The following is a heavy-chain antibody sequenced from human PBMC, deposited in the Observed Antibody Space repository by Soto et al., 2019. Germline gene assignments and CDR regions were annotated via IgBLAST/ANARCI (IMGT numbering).Heavy chain of an antibody. J-gene: IGHJ4*02. Sequence: GGSLRLSCAASGFTFSSYGMHWVRQAPGKGLEWVAVISYDGSNKYYADSVKGRFTISRDNSKNTLYLQMNSLRAEDTAVYYCAKDGPRVVVPAAIYYFDYWGQASLVTVSS. D-gene: IGHD2-2*01. CDR1: GFTFSSYG. V-gene: IGHV3-30*18. CDR2: ISYDGSNK. CDR3: AKDGPRVVVPAAIYYFDY.